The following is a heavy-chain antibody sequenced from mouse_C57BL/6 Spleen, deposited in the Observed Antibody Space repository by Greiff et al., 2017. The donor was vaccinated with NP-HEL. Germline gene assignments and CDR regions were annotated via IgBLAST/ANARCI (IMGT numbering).Heavy chain of an antibody. V-gene: IGHV1-64*01. CDR3: AREGITTVVAHWYFDV. CDR2: IHPNSGST. Sequence: VQLQQSGAELVKPGASVKLSCKASGYTFTSYWMHWVKQRPGQGLEWIGMIHPNSGSTNYNEKFKSKATLTVDKSSSTAYMQLSSLTSEDSAVYYCAREGITTVVAHWYFDVWGTGTTVTVSS. D-gene: IGHD1-1*01. J-gene: IGHJ1*03. CDR1: GYTFTSYW.